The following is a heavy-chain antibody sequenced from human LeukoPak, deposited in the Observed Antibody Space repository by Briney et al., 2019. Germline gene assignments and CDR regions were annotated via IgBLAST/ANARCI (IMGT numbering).Heavy chain of an antibody. J-gene: IGHJ5*02. CDR2: ISSSSSYI. V-gene: IGHV3-21*01. CDR1: GFIFSSYS. CDR3: ARSQGGSSRNWFDP. Sequence: AGGSLRLSCAGSGFIFSSYSMNWVRQAPGKGLEWVSSISSSSSYIYYADSVKGRFTISRDNAKNSLYLQMNSLRAEDTAVYYCARSQGGSSRNWFDPWGQGTLVTVSS. D-gene: IGHD2-15*01.